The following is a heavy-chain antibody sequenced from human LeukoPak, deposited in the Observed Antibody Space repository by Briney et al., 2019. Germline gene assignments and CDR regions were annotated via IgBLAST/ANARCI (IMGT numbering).Heavy chain of an antibody. CDR3: AREWGSRATGAFDI. CDR2: IIPILSIA. J-gene: IGHJ3*02. Sequence: SVKVSCKASGGTFSSYAISWVRQAPGQGLEWMGRIIPILSIANYAQSFQGRVTITADKSTSTAYMELSSLRSEDTAVYYCAREWGSRATGAFDIWGQGTMVTVSS. D-gene: IGHD3-16*01. CDR1: GGTFSSYA. V-gene: IGHV1-69*04.